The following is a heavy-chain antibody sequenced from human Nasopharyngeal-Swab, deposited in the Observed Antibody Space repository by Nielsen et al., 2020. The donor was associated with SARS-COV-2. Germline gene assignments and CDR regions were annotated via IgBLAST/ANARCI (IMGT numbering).Heavy chain of an antibody. J-gene: IGHJ4*02. Sequence: RQAPGKGLEWIGEINHSGSTNYNPSLKSRVTISVDTSKNQFSLKLSSVTAEDTAVYYCARAVDIVVVVAASDYWGQGTLVTVSS. V-gene: IGHV4-34*01. CDR2: INHSGST. CDR3: ARAVDIVVVVAASDY. D-gene: IGHD2-15*01.